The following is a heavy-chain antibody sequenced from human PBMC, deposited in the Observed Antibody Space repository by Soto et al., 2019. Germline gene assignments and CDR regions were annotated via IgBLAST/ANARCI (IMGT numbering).Heavy chain of an antibody. CDR1: GFTFSNYA. CDR2: ISASVGST. CDR3: AKGGQSYDY. V-gene: IGHV3-23*01. J-gene: IGHJ4*02. D-gene: IGHD3-10*01. Sequence: GSLRLSCAASGFTFSNYAMSWVRQAPGKGLEWVSAISASVGSTYYTDSVKGRFTISRDNSKNTLYLQMNSLRAEDTAVYYCAKGGQSYDYWGQGTLVTVSS.